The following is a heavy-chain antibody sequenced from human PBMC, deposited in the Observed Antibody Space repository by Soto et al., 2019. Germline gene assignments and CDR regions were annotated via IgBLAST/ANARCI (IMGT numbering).Heavy chain of an antibody. V-gene: IGHV1-69*01. CDR1: GGTFSSYA. CDR3: ARDRVPPVRGVIGYYGMDV. J-gene: IGHJ6*02. D-gene: IGHD3-10*01. Sequence: QVQLVQSGAEVKKPGSSVKASCKASGGTFSSYAISWVRQAPGQGLEWMGGIIPIFGTANYAQKFQGRVTITADESTSTAYMELSSLRSEDTAVYYCARDRVPPVRGVIGYYGMDVWGQGTTVTVSS. CDR2: IIPIFGTA.